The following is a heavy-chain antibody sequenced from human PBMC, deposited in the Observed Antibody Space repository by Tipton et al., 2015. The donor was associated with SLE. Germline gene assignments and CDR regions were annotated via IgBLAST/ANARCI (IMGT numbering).Heavy chain of an antibody. CDR1: GGSISSSYY. J-gene: IGHJ4*02. Sequence: TLSLTCTVSGGSISSSYYWGCIRQSPGKGLEWIGSISYTGSTYYNPSLKSRVTISVDMSKNQFSLKLTSVTAADTAVYYCATSPLTLWGQGTLVTVSS. CDR3: ATSPLTL. D-gene: IGHD2-2*01. CDR2: ISYTGST. V-gene: IGHV4-39*07.